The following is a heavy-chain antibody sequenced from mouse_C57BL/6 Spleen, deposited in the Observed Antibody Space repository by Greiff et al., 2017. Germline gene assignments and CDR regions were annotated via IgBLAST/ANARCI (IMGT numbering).Heavy chain of an antibody. D-gene: IGHD2-13*01. CDR3: AREDYSYAMDY. Sequence: EVQLQQSGPELVKPGASVKMSCKASGYTFTDYNMHWVKQRHGKSLEWIGYINPNNGGPNYNQKFKGKATLTVNKSSRTAYMELRSLTSEDSAVYDCAREDYSYAMDYWGQGTSVTVPS. V-gene: IGHV1-22*01. CDR2: INPNNGGP. J-gene: IGHJ4*01. CDR1: GYTFTDYN.